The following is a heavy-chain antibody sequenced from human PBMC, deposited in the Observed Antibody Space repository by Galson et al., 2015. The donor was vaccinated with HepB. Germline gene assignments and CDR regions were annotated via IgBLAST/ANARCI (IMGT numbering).Heavy chain of an antibody. CDR1: GFTFSSLG. D-gene: IGHD1-1*01. V-gene: IGHV3-23*01. J-gene: IGHJ4*02. CDR3: AKGTTNIDY. CDR2: IGVNAGST. Sequence: SLRLSGAASGFTFSSLGVTWVRQAPGKGLECVSAIGVNAGSTDYADSVKGRFTISRDNSKNMLYLQMNNLRAEDTAVYYCAKGTTNIDYWGQGTLVTVSS.